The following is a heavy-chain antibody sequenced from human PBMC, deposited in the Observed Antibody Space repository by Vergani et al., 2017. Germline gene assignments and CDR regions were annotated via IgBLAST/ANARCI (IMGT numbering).Heavy chain of an antibody. CDR2: IYYSGST. CDR3: ARESGSYYYDSSGYYTDDAFDI. D-gene: IGHD3-22*01. CDR1: GGSISSYY. J-gene: IGHJ3*02. V-gene: IGHV4-59*01. Sequence: QVQLQESGPGLVKPSETLSLTCTVSGGSISSYYWSWIRQPPGKGLEWIGYIYYSGSTNYNPSLKSRVTISVDTSKNQFSLKLSSVTAADTAVYYCARESGSYYYDSSGYYTDDAFDIWGLGTMVTVSS.